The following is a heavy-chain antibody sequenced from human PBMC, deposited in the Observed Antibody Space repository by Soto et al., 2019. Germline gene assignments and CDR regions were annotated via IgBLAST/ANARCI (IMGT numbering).Heavy chain of an antibody. Sequence: EVQLVESGGGWVQPGGSLRLSCAAAGFTFSSDWMSWVRQAPVKGLEWVANIKQDGSEKYEVDSVKGRFTISRDNAKNSLYLQMNSLRAEDTAVYYGASLVATIWEGFDYWGQGTLVTVSS. J-gene: IGHJ4*02. D-gene: IGHD5-12*01. V-gene: IGHV3-7*03. CDR3: ASLVATIWEGFDY. CDR2: IKQDGSEK. CDR1: GFTFSSDW.